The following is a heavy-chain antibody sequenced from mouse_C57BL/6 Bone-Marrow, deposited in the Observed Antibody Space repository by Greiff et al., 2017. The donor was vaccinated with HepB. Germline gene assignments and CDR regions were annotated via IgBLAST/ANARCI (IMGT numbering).Heavy chain of an antibody. CDR1: GFTFSDFY. V-gene: IGHV7-1*01. Sequence: EVKLVESGGGLVQSGRSLRLSCATSGFTFSDFYMEWVRQGPGKGLEWIAASRNKANDYTTEYSASVKGRFIVSRDTSQSVLYLRMNALRAEDTAIYYCARDTSYSRFACWGQGTLITVSA. CDR3: ARDTSYSRFAC. CDR2: SRNKANDYTT. J-gene: IGHJ3*01. D-gene: IGHD2-12*01.